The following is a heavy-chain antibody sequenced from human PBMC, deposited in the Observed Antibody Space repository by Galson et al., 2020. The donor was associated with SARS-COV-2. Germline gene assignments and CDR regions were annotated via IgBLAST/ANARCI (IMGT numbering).Heavy chain of an antibody. Sequence: SETLSLTCTVSGCSVSSGSYYWSWIRQPPGKGLEWIGYIYYSGSTNYNPSLKSRVTISVDTSKNQFSLKLSSVTAADTAVYYCARDDSIHAFDIWGQGTMVTVSS. D-gene: IGHD3-22*01. CDR3: ARDDSIHAFDI. CDR1: GCSVSSGSYY. J-gene: IGHJ3*02. CDR2: IYYSGST. V-gene: IGHV4-61*01.